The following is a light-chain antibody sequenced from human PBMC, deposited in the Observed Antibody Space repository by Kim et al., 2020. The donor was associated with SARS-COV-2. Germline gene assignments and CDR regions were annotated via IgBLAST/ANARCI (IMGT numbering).Light chain of an antibody. Sequence: QSALPPPPSFSCSPGQSITISCTGTSSDVGGYNYVSWHQQHPGKAPKLMIYDVNKRPSGGSNRFSGSKSGNTASLTISGLQAEDDADYYCSSNTSNNTVIFAGGTQLTVL. CDR1: SSDVGGYNY. CDR2: DVN. J-gene: IGLJ2*01. CDR3: SSNTSNNTVI. V-gene: IGLV2-14*01.